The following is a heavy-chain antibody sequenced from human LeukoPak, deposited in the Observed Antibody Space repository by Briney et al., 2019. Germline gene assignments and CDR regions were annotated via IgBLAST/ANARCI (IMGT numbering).Heavy chain of an antibody. Sequence: ASVKVSCKASGYTFTSYGISWMRHAPGQGLEWMGWISAYNGNTNYAQKLQGRVTMTTDTSTSTAYMELRSLRSDDTAVYYCARAGGTIAVAGKFDYWGQGTLVTVSS. D-gene: IGHD6-19*01. J-gene: IGHJ4*02. V-gene: IGHV1-18*01. CDR2: ISAYNGNT. CDR1: GYTFTSYG. CDR3: ARAGGTIAVAGKFDY.